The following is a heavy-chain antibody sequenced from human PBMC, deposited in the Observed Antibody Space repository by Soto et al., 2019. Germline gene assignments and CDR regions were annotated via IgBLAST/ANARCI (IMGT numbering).Heavy chain of an antibody. J-gene: IGHJ6*02. D-gene: IGHD3-3*01. CDR2: IDPSDSYT. CDR3: ATTTIFGPFYSDEGMDV. V-gene: IGHV5-10-1*01. Sequence: PXESLKISCKGSGYSFTSYWISWVRQMPGKGLEWMGRIDPSDSYTNYSPSFQGHVTISADKSVSTAYLQWSNLKASDTAMYYCATTTIFGPFYSDEGMDVWGQGTPVTSP. CDR1: GYSFTSYW.